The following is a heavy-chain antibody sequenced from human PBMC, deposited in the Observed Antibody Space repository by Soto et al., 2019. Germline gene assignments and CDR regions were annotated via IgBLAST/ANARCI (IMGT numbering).Heavy chain of an antibody. CDR1: GFTFSSYA. V-gene: IGHV3-23*01. J-gene: IGHJ6*02. D-gene: IGHD4-17*01. Sequence: EVQLLESGGGLVQPGGSLRLSSAASGFTFSSYAMSGVRQAPGKGLEWVSALSGSGGSTYYADSVKSRFTISRDNSKNTLYLQMNSLRAEDTAVYYCAKGEDYRGYSYDGMDVWGQGTTVTVSS. CDR3: AKGEDYRGYSYDGMDV. CDR2: LSGSGGST.